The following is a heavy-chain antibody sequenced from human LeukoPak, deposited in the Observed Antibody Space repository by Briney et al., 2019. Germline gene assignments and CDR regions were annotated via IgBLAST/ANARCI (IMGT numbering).Heavy chain of an antibody. CDR1: GFTFSSLW. J-gene: IGHJ4*02. CDR3: ARDLIFDY. D-gene: IGHD2-8*01. CDR2: IKQDGSEK. V-gene: IGHV3-7*01. Sequence: GGSLRLSCAASGFTFSSLWMTWVRQAPGKGLEWVATIKQDGSEKYYVDSVKGRFTISRDNAKNSLYLQMNSLRAEDTAVYYCARDLIFDYWGQGTLVTVSS.